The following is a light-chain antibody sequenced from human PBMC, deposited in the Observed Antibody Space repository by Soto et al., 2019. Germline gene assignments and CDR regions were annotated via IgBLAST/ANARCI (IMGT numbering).Light chain of an antibody. Sequence: ERPQKPSAVSASVGDSATTTCRASQGISRWLAWYQLTRGKPPRLXIYAASSLQSGVPSGFSGSGAGTDCTRTISSLKHEDFTTDSCQQSYNSTQTFGRGTMVDI. CDR2: AAS. V-gene: IGKV1-12*01. CDR3: QQSYNSTQT. J-gene: IGKJ1*01. CDR1: QGISRW.